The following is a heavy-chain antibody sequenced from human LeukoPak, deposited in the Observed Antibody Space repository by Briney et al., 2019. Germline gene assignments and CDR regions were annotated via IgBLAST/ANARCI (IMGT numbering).Heavy chain of an antibody. CDR3: ARDHSSWELPSDY. D-gene: IGHD6-13*01. J-gene: IGHJ4*02. CDR2: INSDGSTT. Sequence: GGSLRLSCAASGFTFSSYWMHRVRQAPGKGLVWVSRINSDGSTTSYADSVKGRFTISRDNAKNTLYLQMNSLRAEDTAVYYCARDHSSWELPSDYWGQGTLVTVSS. V-gene: IGHV3-74*01. CDR1: GFTFSSYW.